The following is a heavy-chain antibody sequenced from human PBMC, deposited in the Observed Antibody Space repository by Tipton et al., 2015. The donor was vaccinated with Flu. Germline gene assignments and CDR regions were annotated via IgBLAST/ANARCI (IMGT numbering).Heavy chain of an antibody. J-gene: IGHJ4*02. D-gene: IGHD3-22*01. CDR3: ARVLSYYDSSGYRPLYYFDY. V-gene: IGHV4-61*01. Sequence: TLSLTCSVSGGSIRSGSFYWSWIRQPPGKGLEWIGYIYYSGSTNYNPSLKSRVTISVDTSKNQFSLKLSSVTAADTAVYYCARVLSYYDSSGYRPLYYFDYWGQGTLVTVSS. CDR2: IYYSGST. CDR1: GGSIRSGSFY.